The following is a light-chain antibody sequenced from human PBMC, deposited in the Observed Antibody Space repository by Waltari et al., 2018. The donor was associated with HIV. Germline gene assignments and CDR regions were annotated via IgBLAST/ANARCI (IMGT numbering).Light chain of an antibody. V-gene: IGLV2-14*01. J-gene: IGLJ3*02. CDR2: GFS. CDR1: SSDVGGYNY. CDR3: SSYTSSSTLV. Sequence: SALTQPASVSGSPGQSITISCTGTSSDVGGYNYVSWYQQHPGKAPKLMIYGFSKRPSGVSNRFSRSKSRNTASLTISGLQAEDEADYYCSSYTSSSTLVFGGGTKLTVL.